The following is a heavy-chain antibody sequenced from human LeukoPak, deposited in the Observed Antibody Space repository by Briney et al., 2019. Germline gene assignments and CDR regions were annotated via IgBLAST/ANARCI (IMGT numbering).Heavy chain of an antibody. CDR3: AKPGGWSSSWYGIFVY. D-gene: IGHD6-13*01. CDR2: ISSSSSYI. CDR1: GFTFSSYS. Sequence: GGSLRLSCAASGFTFSSYSMNWVRQAPGKGLEWVSSISSSSSYIYYADSVKGRFTISRDNAKNSLYLQMNSLRAEDTAVYYCAKPGGWSSSWYGIFVYWGQGTLVTVSS. V-gene: IGHV3-21*01. J-gene: IGHJ4*02.